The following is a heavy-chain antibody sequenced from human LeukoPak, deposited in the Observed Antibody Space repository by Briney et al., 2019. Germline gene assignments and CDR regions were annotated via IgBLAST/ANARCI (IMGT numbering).Heavy chain of an antibody. CDR2: IWYDGSNK. D-gene: IGHD2-2*01. Sequence: VGSLGLSCAAPGFTFSSYGMHWVRQAPGKGLQWVAVIWYDGSNKYYADSVKGRFTISRDNSKNTLYLQMNSLRAEDTAVYYCAKDSLTAMAKNYFDYWGQGTLVTVSS. CDR3: AKDSLTAMAKNYFDY. V-gene: IGHV3-33*06. J-gene: IGHJ4*02. CDR1: GFTFSSYG.